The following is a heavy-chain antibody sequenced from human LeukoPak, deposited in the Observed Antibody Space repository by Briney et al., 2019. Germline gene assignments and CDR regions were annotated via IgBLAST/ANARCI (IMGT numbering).Heavy chain of an antibody. V-gene: IGHV4-39*07. CDR2: IYYSGST. Sequence: PSETLSLTCTVSGGSISSSSYYWGWIRQPPGKGLGWTGSIYYSGSTYYNPSLKSRVTISVDTSKNQFSLKLSSVTAADTAVYYCARDLLGELGNFDYWGQGTLVTVSS. J-gene: IGHJ4*02. CDR1: GGSISSSSYY. CDR3: ARDLLGELGNFDY. D-gene: IGHD1-26*01.